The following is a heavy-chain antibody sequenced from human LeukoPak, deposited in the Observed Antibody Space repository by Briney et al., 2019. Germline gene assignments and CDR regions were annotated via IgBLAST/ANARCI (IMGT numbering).Heavy chain of an antibody. Sequence: GGSLRLSCAASGFAFSNFAMSWVRQAPGKGLEWVSAVSGSGYYTYYVESVKGRFTISRDNSKNTLYLHMNSLRADDTAVYYCAKMEGQRLYDYCMDVWGRGTTVTVSS. J-gene: IGHJ6*03. CDR1: GFAFSNFA. D-gene: IGHD3-3*01. CDR3: AKMEGQRLYDYCMDV. V-gene: IGHV3-23*01. CDR2: VSGSGYYT.